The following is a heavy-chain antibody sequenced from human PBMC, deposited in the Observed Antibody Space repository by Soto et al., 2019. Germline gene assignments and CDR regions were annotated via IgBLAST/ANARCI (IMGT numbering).Heavy chain of an antibody. D-gene: IGHD2-21*02. Sequence: SANTASKTPVYALTDHSIHLVRQAAGQGLEWMGIISLYHHSTSYEQKFQGRLTVTGDASSTTVYMDLSRLKSEDSAVYWCAREVYACGGDCHYCMKYGGRGPRGTVPS. CDR3: AREVYACGGDCHYCMKY. CDR2: ISLYHHST. J-gene: IGHJ2*01. CDR1: VYALTDHS. V-gene: IGHV1-46*01.